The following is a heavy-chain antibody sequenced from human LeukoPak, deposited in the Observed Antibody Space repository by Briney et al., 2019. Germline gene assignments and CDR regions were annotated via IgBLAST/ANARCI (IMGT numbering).Heavy chain of an antibody. CDR3: TKHIGPIDY. V-gene: IGHV3-23*01. J-gene: IGHJ4*02. CDR2: ISGSGGST. CDR1: GFTFSIYA. Sequence: GGSLRLSCAASGFTFSIYAMSWVRQAPGKGLEWMSGISGSGGSTHYADSVKGRFTISRDNSKNTLYLQMNSPRAEDTAVYYCTKHIGPIDYWGQGTLVTVSS.